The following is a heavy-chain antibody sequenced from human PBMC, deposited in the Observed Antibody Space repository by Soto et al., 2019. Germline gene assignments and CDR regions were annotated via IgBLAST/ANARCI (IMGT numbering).Heavy chain of an antibody. CDR3: AKNPENYYYGMDV. Sequence: QVQLVQSGAEVKKPGSSVKVSCKASGGTFSSYAISWVRQAPGQGLEWMGGIIPIFGTADYAQKFQGRVTLTXEXSTSTAYVELSSLRSEDTAVYYCAKNPENYYYGMDVWGQGTTVTVSS. V-gene: IGHV1-69*05. J-gene: IGHJ6*02. CDR2: IIPIFGTA. CDR1: GGTFSSYA.